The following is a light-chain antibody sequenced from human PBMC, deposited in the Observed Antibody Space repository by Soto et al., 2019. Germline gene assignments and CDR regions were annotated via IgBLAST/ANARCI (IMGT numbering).Light chain of an antibody. J-gene: IGKJ1*01. CDR1: QSVLYSSNNKNY. Sequence: DIVMTQSPDSLAVSLGERATINCKSSQSVLYSSNNKNYLAWYQQKPGQPPKLLIYWASTRESGVPDRFSGSGSGTDFTLTISSLQAEDVAVYYCQQYYSTFWTFGKGTKVEIK. V-gene: IGKV4-1*01. CDR3: QQYYSTFWT. CDR2: WAS.